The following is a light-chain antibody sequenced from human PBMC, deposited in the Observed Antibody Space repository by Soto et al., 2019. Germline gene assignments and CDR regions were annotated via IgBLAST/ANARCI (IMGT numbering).Light chain of an antibody. CDR1: ISDVGGYNY. J-gene: IGLJ2*01. CDR3: TSYTDSNTLV. Sequence: QSALTQPASVSGSPGQSITISCIGTISDVGGYNYVSWYQQHPGKAPKLVIYDVANRPSGISNRFSGSKFGNTASLTISGLQAEDEADYYCTSYTDSNTLVFGGGTKVTVL. CDR2: DVA. V-gene: IGLV2-14*03.